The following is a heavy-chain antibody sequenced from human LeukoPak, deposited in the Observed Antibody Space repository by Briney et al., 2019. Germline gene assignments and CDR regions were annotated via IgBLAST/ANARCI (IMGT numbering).Heavy chain of an antibody. V-gene: IGHV1-18*01. Sequence: ASVKASCKASGYTFTMYGIRWVRQAPGQGLEWMGWISVYNGKTKYAQKLQDRVTMTTHTSMTTAYMELPSLTSDQTPLYYSSKAGAVVDNLFDPWGQGTLVTVSS. D-gene: IGHD2-15*01. CDR2: ISVYNGKT. CDR3: SKAGAVVDNLFDP. CDR1: GYTFTMYG. J-gene: IGHJ5*02.